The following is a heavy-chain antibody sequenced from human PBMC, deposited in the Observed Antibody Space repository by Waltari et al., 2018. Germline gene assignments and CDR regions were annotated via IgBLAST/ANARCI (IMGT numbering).Heavy chain of an antibody. D-gene: IGHD1-26*01. Sequence: QVQLQESGPGLVKPSETLSLTCTVSGYSITRGYYWGWIRQPPGRGLEWIAAIHHSGNSYYNPSLKSRVTISVDTSKNQVSLRVNSVTAADTAVYYCASHSGHYPIYYFDYWGQGTLVTVSS. CDR2: IHHSGNS. V-gene: IGHV4-38-2*02. CDR1: GYSITRGYY. J-gene: IGHJ4*02. CDR3: ASHSGHYPIYYFDY.